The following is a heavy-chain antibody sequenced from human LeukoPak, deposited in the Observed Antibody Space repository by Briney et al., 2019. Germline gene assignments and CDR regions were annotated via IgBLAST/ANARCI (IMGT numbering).Heavy chain of an antibody. V-gene: IGHV1-2*02. CDR1: GYTFTGYY. CDR3: ARGPSSGIDY. D-gene: IGHD3-10*01. J-gene: IGHJ4*02. CDR2: ANPNSGGT. Sequence: GASVKVSCKASGYTFTGYYIHWVRQAPGQGLEWMGWANPNSGGTHSAQKFQGRVTMTRDTSISTVYMELSSLRSDDTAIYYCARGPSSGIDYLGQGTLVTVSS.